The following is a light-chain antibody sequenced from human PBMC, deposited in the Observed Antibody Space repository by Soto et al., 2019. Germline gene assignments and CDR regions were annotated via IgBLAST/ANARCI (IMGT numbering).Light chain of an antibody. V-gene: IGKV3-11*01. Sequence: EIVLTQSPATLSLSPGERATLSCRASQSVSSYLAWYQQKPGQAPRLLIYDASNRATGIPARFSGSGSGTDFTLTISSLEPEDSAVYYCQQRSNWPPVFGGGTKVEIK. J-gene: IGKJ4*01. CDR2: DAS. CDR3: QQRSNWPPV. CDR1: QSVSSY.